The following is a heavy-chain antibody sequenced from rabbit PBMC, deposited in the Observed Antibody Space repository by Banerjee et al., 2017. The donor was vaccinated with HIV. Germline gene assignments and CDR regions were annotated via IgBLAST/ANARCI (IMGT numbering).Heavy chain of an antibody. CDR2: IAGSSSGFT. CDR3: ARDTSSSFSSYGMDL. CDR1: GFSFSSSDY. V-gene: IGHV1S40*01. D-gene: IGHD1-1*01. Sequence: QSLEESGGDLVKPGASLTLTCTASGFSFSSSDYMCWVRQAPGKGLEWISCIAGSSSGFTYSATWAKGRFTCSKTSSTTVTPQMTSLTVADTATYFCARDTSSSFSSYGMDLWGPGTLVTVS. J-gene: IGHJ6*01.